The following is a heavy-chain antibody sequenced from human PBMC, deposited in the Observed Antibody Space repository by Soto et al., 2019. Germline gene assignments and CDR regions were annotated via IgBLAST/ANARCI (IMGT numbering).Heavy chain of an antibody. D-gene: IGHD2-15*01. Sequence: ASVKVSCKASGYTFTSYGISWVRQAPGQGLEWMGWISAYNGNTNYAQKLQGRVTMTTDTSTSTAYMELRSLRSDDTAVYYCARAIVVVVAATDGGWFDPWGQGTLVTVSS. J-gene: IGHJ5*02. CDR2: ISAYNGNT. V-gene: IGHV1-18*01. CDR1: GYTFTSYG. CDR3: ARAIVVVVAATDGGWFDP.